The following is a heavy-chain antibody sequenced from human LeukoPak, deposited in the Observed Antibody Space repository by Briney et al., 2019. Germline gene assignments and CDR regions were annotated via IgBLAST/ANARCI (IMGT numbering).Heavy chain of an antibody. D-gene: IGHD6-19*01. J-gene: IGHJ6*03. V-gene: IGHV4-61*10. CDR1: GGSISSDTYF. CDR2: ISSSGRT. CDR3: ARGGRYSSGWTPPWRNYYYYMDV. Sequence: PSETLSLTCTVSGGSISSDTYFWSWIRQPAGTGLEWIGRISSSGRTDYNPSLKSRVTISVDTSKNQFSLKLSSVTAADTAVYYCARGGRYSSGWTPPWRNYYYYMDVWGKGTTVTVSS.